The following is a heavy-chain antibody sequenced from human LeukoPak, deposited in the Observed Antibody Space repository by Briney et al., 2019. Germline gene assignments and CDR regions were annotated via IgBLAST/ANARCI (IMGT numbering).Heavy chain of an antibody. D-gene: IGHD4-17*01. CDR3: ARDSTVTSSYYYYYYYMDV. CDR1: GFTFSSYS. CDR2: ISSSGSTI. Sequence: PGGSLRLSCAASGFTFSSYSMNWVRQAPGKGLEWVSYISSSGSTIYYADSVKGRFTISRDNAKNSLYLQMNSLRAEDTTVYYCARDSTVTSSYYYYYYYMDVWGKGTTVTVSS. J-gene: IGHJ6*03. V-gene: IGHV3-48*04.